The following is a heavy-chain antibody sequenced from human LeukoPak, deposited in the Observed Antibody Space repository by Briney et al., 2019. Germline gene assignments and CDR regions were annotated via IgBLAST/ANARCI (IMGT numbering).Heavy chain of an antibody. CDR2: IYYSGST. V-gene: IGHV4-39*01. CDR1: GGSISSSSYY. J-gene: IGHJ5*02. CDR3: ASQGGFDP. Sequence: KPSETLSLTCTVSGGSISSSSYYWGWIRQPPGKGLEWIGSIYYSGSTYYNPSLKSRVTISVDTSKNQFSLELSSVTAADTAVYYCASQGGFDPWGQGTLVTVSS.